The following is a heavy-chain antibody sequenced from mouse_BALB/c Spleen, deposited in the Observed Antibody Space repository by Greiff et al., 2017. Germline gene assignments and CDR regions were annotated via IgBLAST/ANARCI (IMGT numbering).Heavy chain of an antibody. D-gene: IGHD3-1*01. CDR2: IDPANGNT. CDR3: AREGGARAMDY. V-gene: IGHV14-3*02. J-gene: IGHJ4*01. Sequence: EVQLQESGAELVKPGASVKLSCTASGFNIKDTYMHWVKQRPEQGLEWIGRIDPANGNTKYDPKFQGKATITADTSSNTAYLQLSSLTSEDTAVYYCAREGGARAMDYWGQGTSVTVSS. CDR1: GFNIKDTY.